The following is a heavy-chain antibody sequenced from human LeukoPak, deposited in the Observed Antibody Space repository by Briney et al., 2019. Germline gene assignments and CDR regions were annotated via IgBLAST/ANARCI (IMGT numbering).Heavy chain of an antibody. CDR2: IYYSGST. D-gene: IGHD3-3*01. V-gene: IGHV4-31*03. Sequence: PSQTLSLTCTVSGGSISSGGYYWSWIRQHPGKGLEWIGYIYYSGSTYYNPSLKSRVTISVDTTKNQFSLMLSSVTAADTAVYYCARAYLRFLEWFLFDPWGQGTLVTVSS. J-gene: IGHJ5*02. CDR3: ARAYLRFLEWFLFDP. CDR1: GGSISSGGYY.